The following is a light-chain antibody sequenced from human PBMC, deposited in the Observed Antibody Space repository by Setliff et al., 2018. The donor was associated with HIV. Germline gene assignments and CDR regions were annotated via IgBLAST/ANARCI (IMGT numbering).Light chain of an antibody. CDR3: SLYRSSDTGV. V-gene: IGLV2-14*01. J-gene: IGLJ1*01. Sequence: QSALTQPASVSGSPGQSITISCTGTSSDVGGYNYVSWYQQHPGKAPKLIIYEVTNRPSGVSNRFSGSKSGNTVSLTISGLQAEDEADYYCSLYRSSDTGVFGTGTKVTVL. CDR2: EVT. CDR1: SSDVGGYNY.